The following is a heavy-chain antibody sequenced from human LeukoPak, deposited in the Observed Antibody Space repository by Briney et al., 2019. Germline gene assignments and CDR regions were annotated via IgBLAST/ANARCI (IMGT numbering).Heavy chain of an antibody. Sequence: PGRSLRLSCAASGFTFNSYAIHWVRQAPGKGLEWVALISYDGSNKYYADSVKGRFTISRDNSKNTLYLQMNSLRAEDTAVYYCARDLGAAAGTFDYWGQGTLVTVSS. J-gene: IGHJ4*02. CDR2: ISYDGSNK. CDR1: GFTFNSYA. D-gene: IGHD6-13*01. V-gene: IGHV3-30*04. CDR3: ARDLGAAAGTFDY.